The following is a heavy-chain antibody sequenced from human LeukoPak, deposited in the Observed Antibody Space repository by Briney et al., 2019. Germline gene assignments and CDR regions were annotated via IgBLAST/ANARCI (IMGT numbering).Heavy chain of an antibody. CDR1: GYSFTSYW. CDR2: IYPGDSDT. Sequence: GESLKISCKGSGYSFTSYWIGWVRQMPGKGLEWMGIIYPGDSDTRYSPSFQGQVTIAADKSISTAHLQWSSLKASDTAMYYCTRPAASGYDSPANYWGQGTLVTVSS. CDR3: TRPAASGYDSPANY. V-gene: IGHV5-51*01. D-gene: IGHD5-12*01. J-gene: IGHJ4*02.